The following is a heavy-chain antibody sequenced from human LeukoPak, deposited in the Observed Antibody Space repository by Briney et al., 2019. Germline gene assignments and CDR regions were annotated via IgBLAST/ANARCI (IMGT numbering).Heavy chain of an antibody. CDR3: ARGRSSSSSWCDY. CDR2: IWYDGSKT. Sequence: GGSLRLSCAASGFTFSSYGMHWVRQAPGKGLGWVAVIWYDGSKTYHADSVTGRFTISRDNSKNTLYLQMNSLRAEDTAVYYCARGRSSSSSWCDYWGQGTLVSVSS. J-gene: IGHJ4*02. V-gene: IGHV3-33*01. CDR1: GFTFSSYG. D-gene: IGHD6-13*01.